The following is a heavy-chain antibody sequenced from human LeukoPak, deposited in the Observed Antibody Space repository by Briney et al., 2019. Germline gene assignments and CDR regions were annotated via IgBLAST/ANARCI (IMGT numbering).Heavy chain of an antibody. J-gene: IGHJ3*02. CDR1: GGSISSSSYY. CDR2: ICYSGST. V-gene: IGHV4-39*01. D-gene: IGHD2-2*02. CDR3: ARLGDNCSSISCYSGAFDI. Sequence: PSENLSLTCTVSGGSISSSSYYCGWIRQPPGKGLGWFVSICYSGSTYYNPSLKSRVTISVDTSKNQFSLKLSSVTAADTAVYYCARLGDNCSSISCYSGAFDIWGQGTMVTVSS.